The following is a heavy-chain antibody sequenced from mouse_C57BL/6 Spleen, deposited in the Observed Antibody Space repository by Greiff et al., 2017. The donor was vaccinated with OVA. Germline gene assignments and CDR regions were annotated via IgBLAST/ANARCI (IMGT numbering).Heavy chain of an antibody. CDR3: ARRDYYYFDY. Sequence: VQLQQSGPELVKPGASVKISCKASGYTFTDYYMNWVKQSHGKSLEWIGDINPNNGGTSYNQKFKGKATLTVDKSSSTAYMELRSLTSEDSAVYYCARRDYYYFDYWGQGTTLTASS. V-gene: IGHV1-26*01. CDR2: INPNNGGT. D-gene: IGHD1-1*01. J-gene: IGHJ2*01. CDR1: GYTFTDYY.